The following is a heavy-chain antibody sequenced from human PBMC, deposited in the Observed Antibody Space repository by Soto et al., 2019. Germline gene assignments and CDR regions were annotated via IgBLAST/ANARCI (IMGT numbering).Heavy chain of an antibody. V-gene: IGHV1-69*02. CDR3: ARANYHSFGLLN. CDR2: IITILGIA. D-gene: IGHD3-10*01. Sequence: QVQLVQSGAEVKKPGSSVKVSCKASGGTFSSYTISWVRQAPGQGLEWMGRIITILGIANYAQKFQGRVTITAEQSTSTAYMELRSLRSEDTAVYYCARANYHSFGLLNWGQGTLVTVSS. CDR1: GGTFSSYT. J-gene: IGHJ4*02.